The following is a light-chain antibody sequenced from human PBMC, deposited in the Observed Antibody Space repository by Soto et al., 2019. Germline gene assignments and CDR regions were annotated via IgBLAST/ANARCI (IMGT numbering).Light chain of an antibody. CDR3: QQYGSLLT. V-gene: IGKV3-20*01. J-gene: IGKJ4*01. CDR2: GAS. CDR1: QSVSSSY. Sequence: EIVLTQSPATLSLPPGERATLSCRASQSVSSSYLAWYQQKPGQAPRLLIYGASSRATGIPDRFSGSGSGTDFTLTISRLEPEDFGVYYCQQYGSLLTFGGGTKVDIK.